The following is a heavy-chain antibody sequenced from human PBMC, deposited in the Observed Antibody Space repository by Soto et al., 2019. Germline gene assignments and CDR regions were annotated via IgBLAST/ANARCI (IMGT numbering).Heavy chain of an antibody. J-gene: IGHJ5*02. Sequence: RRLSCSASGFTFRSYAIHWVRQAPGKGLEYVSALSGDGRSTYYADSVKGRFTVFRDNSKNTLFLQMSSLRVEDMAVYYCVKGNWAYSYNNWFDPWGQGTLVTVSS. V-gene: IGHV3-64D*06. CDR1: GFTFRSYA. CDR3: VKGNWAYSYNNWFDP. D-gene: IGHD5-18*01. CDR2: LSGDGRST.